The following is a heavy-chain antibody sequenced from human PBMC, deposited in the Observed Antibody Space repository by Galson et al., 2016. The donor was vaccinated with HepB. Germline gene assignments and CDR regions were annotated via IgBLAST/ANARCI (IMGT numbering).Heavy chain of an antibody. CDR1: GYIFTRYY. CDR2: IDPSGGTT. J-gene: IGHJ5*02. V-gene: IGHV1-46*01. CDR3: AREGVVVVPAANIGFDP. D-gene: IGHD2-2*01. Sequence: SVKVSCKASGYIFTRYYMHWVRQVPGQGLEWMGIIDPSGGTTNYAQKFQGRVTMTRDTSTSTVYLELSSLRSEDTAVYYCAREGVVVVPAANIGFDPWGQGTLVTV.